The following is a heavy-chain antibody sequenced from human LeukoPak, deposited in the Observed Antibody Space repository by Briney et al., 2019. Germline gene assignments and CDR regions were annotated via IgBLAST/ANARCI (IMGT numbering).Heavy chain of an antibody. D-gene: IGHD6-13*01. V-gene: IGHV3-23*01. CDR3: ARHPNSNWDY. CDR2: VGSSGGST. CDR1: GFTFTSYV. Sequence: GGSLRLSCAASGFTFTSYVMSWVRQAPGKGLEWVSGVGSSGGSTYYADSVKGRFTISRDNSKNTLYLQMNSLRAEDTAVYYCARHPNSNWDYWGQGTLVTVSS. J-gene: IGHJ4*02.